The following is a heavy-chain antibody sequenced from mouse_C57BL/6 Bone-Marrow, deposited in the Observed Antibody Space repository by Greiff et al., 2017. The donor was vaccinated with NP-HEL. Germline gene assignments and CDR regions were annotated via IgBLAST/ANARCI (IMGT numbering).Heavy chain of an antibody. Sequence: EVQLQQSGPELVKPGASVKISCKASGYTFTDYYMNWVKQSHGKSLEWIGDINPNNGGTSYNQKFKGKATLTVDKSSSTAYMELRSLTSEDSAVYYCARGEFITTVVADFDYWGQGTTLTVSS. CDR3: ARGEFITTVVADFDY. CDR2: INPNNGGT. J-gene: IGHJ2*01. V-gene: IGHV1-26*01. D-gene: IGHD1-1*01. CDR1: GYTFTDYY.